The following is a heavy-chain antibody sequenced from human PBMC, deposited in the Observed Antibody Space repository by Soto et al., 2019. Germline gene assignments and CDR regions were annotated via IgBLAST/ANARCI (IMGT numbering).Heavy chain of an antibody. V-gene: IGHV3-33*01. CDR2: IWYDGSNK. CDR3: ARETRIQLWLRYYYYGMDV. Sequence: QVQLVESGGGVVQPGRSLRLSCAASGFTFSSYGMHWVRQAPGKGLEWVAVIWYDGSNKYYADSVKGRSTISRDNSKNTLYLQMNSLRAEDTAVYYCARETRIQLWLRYYYYGMDVWGQGTTVTVSS. CDR1: GFTFSSYG. D-gene: IGHD5-18*01. J-gene: IGHJ6*02.